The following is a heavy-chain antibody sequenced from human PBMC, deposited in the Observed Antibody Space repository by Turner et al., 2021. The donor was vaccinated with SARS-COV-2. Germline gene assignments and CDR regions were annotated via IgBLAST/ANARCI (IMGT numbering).Heavy chain of an antibody. CDR3: ARCGGTSGGSCYLFGMDV. CDR1: GGPITSYY. D-gene: IGHD2-15*01. CDR2: IYYTGLT. J-gene: IGHJ6*02. Sequence: QVQVQESGPGLVKPSETLSLSCTVSGGPITSYYWTWIRQPPGKGLEWIGYIYYTGLTSYNPSLKSRVTISLETPKNQFSLSLRSVTTADTAVYYCARCGGTSGGSCYLFGMDVWGQGTTV. V-gene: IGHV4-59*01.